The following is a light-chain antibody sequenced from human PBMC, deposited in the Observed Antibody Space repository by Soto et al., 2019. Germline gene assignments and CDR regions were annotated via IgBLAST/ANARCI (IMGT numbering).Light chain of an antibody. J-gene: IGKJ5*01. Sequence: ETVMTQSPATLSVSPGERTTLSCRASQSVSGDLAWYQQKPGQAPRLLIYVASTRATGIPARFSGSGSGTEFTLTISSLQSEDFAVYYCQKYGNWPLTFGQGTRLEIK. V-gene: IGKV3-15*01. CDR3: QKYGNWPLT. CDR1: QSVSGD. CDR2: VAS.